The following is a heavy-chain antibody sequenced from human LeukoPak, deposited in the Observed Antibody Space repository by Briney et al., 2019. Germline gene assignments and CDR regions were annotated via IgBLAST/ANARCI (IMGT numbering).Heavy chain of an antibody. V-gene: IGHV4-59*01. J-gene: IGHJ4*02. CDR1: GGSLSSYY. D-gene: IGHD4-17*01. Sequence: SETLSLTCTVSGGSLSSYYWSWVRQPPGKGMEWIGYIYYSGSTNYNTSLTSRVTISVDTSKNQFSLKLSSVTAADTAVYYCAREKNYGVSYYFDYCGQGTLVTVSS. CDR3: AREKNYGVSYYFDY. CDR2: IYYSGST.